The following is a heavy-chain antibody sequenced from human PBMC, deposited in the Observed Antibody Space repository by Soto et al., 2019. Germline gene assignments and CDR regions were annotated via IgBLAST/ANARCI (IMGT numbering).Heavy chain of an antibody. J-gene: IGHJ6*02. CDR2: ISYDGSNK. V-gene: IGHV3-30-3*01. Sequence: QVQLVESGGGVVQPGRSLRLSCAASGFTFSSYAMHWVRQAPGKGLEWVAVISYDGSNKYYADSVKGRFTISRDNSKNTVYLQMNSLRAEDTAVYYCARALYCSGGSCYSSGLDVWGQGTTVTVSS. D-gene: IGHD2-15*01. CDR3: ARALYCSGGSCYSSGLDV. CDR1: GFTFSSYA.